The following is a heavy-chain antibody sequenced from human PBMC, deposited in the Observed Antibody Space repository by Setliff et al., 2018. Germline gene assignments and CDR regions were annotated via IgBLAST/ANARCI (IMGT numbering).Heavy chain of an antibody. CDR1: DVSISSGGYY. Sequence: TLSLTCTVSDVSISSGGYYWTWIRQPAGKALEWIGHISPSGSTTYNPSLKSRVTISPDTSKNHFSLKVNSVTAADTALYYCARSPSSGAYWNPRPFYSDYWGQGTLVTVSS. J-gene: IGHJ4*02. CDR2: ISPSGST. D-gene: IGHD1-26*01. V-gene: IGHV4-61*09. CDR3: ARSPSSGAYWNPRPFYSDY.